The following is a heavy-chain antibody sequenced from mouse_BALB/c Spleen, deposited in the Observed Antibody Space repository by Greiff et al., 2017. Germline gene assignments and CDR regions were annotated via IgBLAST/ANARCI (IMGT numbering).Heavy chain of an antibody. V-gene: IGHV2-9*02. CDR3: ARDLPYYYGSSYDWFAY. Sequence: VMLVESGPGLVAPSQSLSITCTVSGFSLTSYGVHWVRQPPGKGLEWLGVIWAGGSTNYNSALMSRLSISKDNSKGQVFLKMNSLQTDDTAMYYCARDLPYYYGSSYDWFAYWGQGTLVTVSA. CDR1: GFSLTSYG. CDR2: IWAGGST. D-gene: IGHD1-1*01. J-gene: IGHJ3*01.